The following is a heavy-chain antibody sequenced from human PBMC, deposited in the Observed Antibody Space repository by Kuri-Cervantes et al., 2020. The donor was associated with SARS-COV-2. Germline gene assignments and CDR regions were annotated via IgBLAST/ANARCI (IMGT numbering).Heavy chain of an antibody. D-gene: IGHD4-23*01. CDR2: ISFDGDKT. V-gene: IGHV3-30-3*01. J-gene: IGHJ6*02. CDR1: GFRFGIHA. CDR3: ARSLYGGTSWYYGMDV. Sequence: GESLKISCKASGFRFGIHAMHWVRQAPGKGLEWLSFISFDGDKTYYADSVRGRFTISRDNSENTLYLQMNSLRAEDTAVYYCARSLYGGTSWYYGMDVWGQGTTVTVSS.